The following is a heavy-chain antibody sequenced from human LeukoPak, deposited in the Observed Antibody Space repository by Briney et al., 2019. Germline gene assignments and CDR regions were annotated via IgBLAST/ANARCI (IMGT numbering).Heavy chain of an antibody. J-gene: IGHJ4*02. Sequence: ASVKVSCKPSGYSFTRNGISWVRQAPGQGLEWMAWISANSGNTDYAQNFQDRVTLTTDTSTSTAYMELRSLRSDDTAVYYCARDVNYAFDYWGQGTLVTVSS. CDR3: ARDVNYAFDY. V-gene: IGHV1-18*01. CDR2: ISANSGNT. D-gene: IGHD3-16*01. CDR1: GYSFTRNG.